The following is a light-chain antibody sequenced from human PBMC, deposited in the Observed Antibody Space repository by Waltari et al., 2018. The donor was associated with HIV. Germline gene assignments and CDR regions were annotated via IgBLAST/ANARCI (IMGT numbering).Light chain of an antibody. V-gene: IGLV2-14*01. Sequence: SALTQPASVSGFPGQSIIISCTVADRDFGFYNFFSWYQQHPGKVPKVILYEVDSRASRVSYRCTGSKAGNTAALTISGLQTEDEADYYCASYTANHTVMFGGGTKVTVL. CDR1: DRDFGFYNF. J-gene: IGLJ3*02. CDR2: EVD. CDR3: ASYTANHTVM.